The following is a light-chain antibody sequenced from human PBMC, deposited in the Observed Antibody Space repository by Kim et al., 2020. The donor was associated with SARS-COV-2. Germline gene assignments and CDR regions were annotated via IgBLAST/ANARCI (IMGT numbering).Light chain of an antibody. J-gene: IGKJ4*01. CDR1: QTVNNY. V-gene: IGKV3-11*01. Sequence: SLSPGEGATLSCRASQTVNNYLLWYQQKPGQAPSLLIYDTSKRATGIPARFSGSGSGTDFTLTISSLEPEDFAVYYCQQRSSWPITFGGGTKLEIK. CDR3: QQRSSWPIT. CDR2: DTS.